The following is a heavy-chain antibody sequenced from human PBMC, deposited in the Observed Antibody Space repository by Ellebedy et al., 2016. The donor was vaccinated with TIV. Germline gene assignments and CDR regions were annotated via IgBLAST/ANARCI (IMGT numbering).Heavy chain of an antibody. CDR1: GFTFGSNS. D-gene: IGHD2-2*01. CDR3: ARELGSRSSLTFEY. Sequence: GESLKISCAASGFTFGSNSMDRVRQAPGKGPEWVLGIGGRREYTFYPDSVRGRFVTSRDNFKNTLYLHMNILRPEDTDVYYCARELGSRSSLTFEYWGQGSLVTVSS. CDR2: IGGRREYT. V-gene: IGHV3-23*01. J-gene: IGHJ4*02.